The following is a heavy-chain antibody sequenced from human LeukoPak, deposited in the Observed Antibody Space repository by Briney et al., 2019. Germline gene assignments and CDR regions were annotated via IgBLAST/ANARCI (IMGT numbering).Heavy chain of an antibody. J-gene: IGHJ4*02. CDR2: ISPGDSDT. D-gene: IGHD1-26*01. CDR1: GYSFTSYW. Sequence: GESLKISCKGSGYSFTSYWIGWVRQMPGKGLEWMGIISPGDSDTIYSPSFQGQVTITADRSISTAYLQWSSLKASDTAMYYCARWVDDSGSYYFDYWGQGTLVTVSS. CDR3: ARWVDDSGSYYFDY. V-gene: IGHV5-51*01.